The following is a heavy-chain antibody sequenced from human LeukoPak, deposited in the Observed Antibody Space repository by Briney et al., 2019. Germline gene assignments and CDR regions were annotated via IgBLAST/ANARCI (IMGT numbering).Heavy chain of an antibody. J-gene: IGHJ6*02. D-gene: IGHD2/OR15-2a*01. CDR2: IRSKANSYAT. Sequence: GGSLLLSCAASGFPFSGSAMHWVRQASGKGLEWVGRIRSKANSYATAYAASVKGRFTISRDDSKNTAYLQMNSLKTEDTAVYYCTRDPDSTYYYYGMDVWGQGTTVTVSS. CDR1: GFPFSGSA. V-gene: IGHV3-73*01. CDR3: TRDPDSTYYYYGMDV.